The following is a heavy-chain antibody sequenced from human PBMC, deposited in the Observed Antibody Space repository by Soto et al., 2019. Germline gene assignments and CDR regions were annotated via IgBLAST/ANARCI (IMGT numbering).Heavy chain of an antibody. CDR3: ARVYPSDTRYGYVGNNWFDP. CDR1: GYTFTSYY. J-gene: IGHJ5*02. V-gene: IGHV1-46*03. Sequence: QVQLVQSGAEVKKPGASVKVSCKASGYTFTSYYMHWVRQAPGQGLEWMGIINPSGGSTSYAQKFQGSGTMTRDTSTSTVYMELSSLRSEDTAVYYCARVYPSDTRYGYVGNNWFDPWGQGTLVTVSS. CDR2: INPSGGST. D-gene: IGHD5-18*01.